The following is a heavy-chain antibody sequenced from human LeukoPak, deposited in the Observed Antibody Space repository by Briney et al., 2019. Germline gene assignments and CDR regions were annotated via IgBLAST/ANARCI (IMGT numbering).Heavy chain of an antibody. CDR3: ASVASSSSWYSVAGWFDP. CDR2: IYHSGST. D-gene: IGHD6-13*01. CDR1: GGSISSGGYY. V-gene: IGHV4-30-2*01. J-gene: IGHJ5*02. Sequence: PSETLSLTCTVSGGSISSGGYYWSWIRQPPGKGLEWIGYIYHSGSTYYNPSLKSRVTISVDRSKNQFSLKLSSVTAADTAVYYCASVASSSSWYSVAGWFDPWGQGTLVTVSS.